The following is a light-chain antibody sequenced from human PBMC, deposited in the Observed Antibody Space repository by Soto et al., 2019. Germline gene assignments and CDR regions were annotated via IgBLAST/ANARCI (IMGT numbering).Light chain of an antibody. CDR1: RSDVGGYNY. V-gene: IGLV2-14*01. J-gene: IGLJ3*02. CDR2: DVT. CDR3: SSYTSSTNRV. Sequence: QAALTQPASVCGSPGQSITISCTGTRSDVGGYNYVSWYQQHPGKAPKLMIYDVTNRPSGVSNRFSGSKSGNTASLTISGLQAEDEADYYCSSYTSSTNRVFGGGTKVTVL.